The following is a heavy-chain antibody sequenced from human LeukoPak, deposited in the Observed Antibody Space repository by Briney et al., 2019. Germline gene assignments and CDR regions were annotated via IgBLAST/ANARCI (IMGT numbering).Heavy chain of an antibody. J-gene: IGHJ4*02. CDR2: IGGSGDAT. D-gene: IGHD3-10*01. CDR3: AKDRMVGGGSNENY. Sequence: GGSLRLSCAASGFTFSSYAMTWVRQAPGKGLEWVSTIGGSGDATYYADSVKGRFTISRDNSKNTLYLQMNSLRAEDTAVYYCAKDRMVGGGSNENYWGQGTLVTVSS. CDR1: GFTFSSYA. V-gene: IGHV3-23*01.